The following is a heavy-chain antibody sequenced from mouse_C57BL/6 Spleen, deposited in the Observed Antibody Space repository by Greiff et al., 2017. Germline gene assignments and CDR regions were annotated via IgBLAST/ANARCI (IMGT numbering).Heavy chain of an antibody. Sequence: VKLMESGPGLVQPSQSLSITCTVSGFSLTSYGVHWVRQSPGKGLEWLGVIWSGGSTDYNAAFISRLSISKDNSKSQVFFKMNSLHADDTAIYYCARKGTTVDFDYWGQGTTLTVSS. D-gene: IGHD1-1*01. J-gene: IGHJ2*01. CDR3: ARKGTTVDFDY. V-gene: IGHV2-2*01. CDR2: IWSGGST. CDR1: GFSLTSYG.